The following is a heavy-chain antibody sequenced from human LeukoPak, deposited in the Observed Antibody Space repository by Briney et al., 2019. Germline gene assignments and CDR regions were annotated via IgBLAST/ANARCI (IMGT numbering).Heavy chain of an antibody. CDR3: ARGAGWLIDY. CDR1: GYSISSGYY. J-gene: IGHJ4*02. D-gene: IGHD3-16*01. CDR2: IYHSGST. Sequence: KPSETLSLTCTVSGYSISSGYYWGWIRQPPGKGLEWIGSIYHSGSTYYNPSLKSRVTISVDTSKNQFSLKLSSVTAADTAVYYCARGAGWLIDYWGQGILVTVSS. V-gene: IGHV4-38-2*02.